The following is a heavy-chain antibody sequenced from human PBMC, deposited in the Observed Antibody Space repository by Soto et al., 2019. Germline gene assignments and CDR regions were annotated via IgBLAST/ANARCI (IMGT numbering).Heavy chain of an antibody. CDR1: GYPFITYG. CDR2: ITPYNGKT. Sequence: ASVKVSCKASGYPFITYGVTWVRQAPGQGLEWMGWITPYNGKTHYAQKFQDRVTMTTDTAATTAYMELRSLTSDDSAMYFCASDTSHYFDHWGQGMLVTVSS. D-gene: IGHD2-2*01. CDR3: ASDTSHYFDH. J-gene: IGHJ4*02. V-gene: IGHV1-18*01.